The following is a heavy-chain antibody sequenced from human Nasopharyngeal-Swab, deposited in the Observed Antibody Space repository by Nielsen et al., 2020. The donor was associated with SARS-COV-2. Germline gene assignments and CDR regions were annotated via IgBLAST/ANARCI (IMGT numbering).Heavy chain of an antibody. Sequence: SCAVYGGSFSGYYWSWIRQPPGKGLEWIGEINHSGSTNYNPSLKSRVTISVDTSKNQFSLKLSSVTAADTAVYYCARATPEYDILTGYLGWGQGTLVTVSS. V-gene: IGHV4-34*01. J-gene: IGHJ4*02. D-gene: IGHD3-9*01. CDR2: INHSGST. CDR3: ARATPEYDILTGYLG. CDR1: GGSFSGYY.